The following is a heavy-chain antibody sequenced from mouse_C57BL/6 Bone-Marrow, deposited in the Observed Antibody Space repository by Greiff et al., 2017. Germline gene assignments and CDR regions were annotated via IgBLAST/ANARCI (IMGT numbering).Heavy chain of an antibody. Sequence: VQLQQSGAELVRPGASVKLSCTASGFNIKDDSMHWVKQRPEQGLEWIGWFDPENGDTEYASKFQGKATITAEKSSNTAYLQLSSLTSEDTAVYYCTTSIGLRYYFDYWGQGTTLTVSS. V-gene: IGHV14-4*01. CDR2: FDPENGDT. D-gene: IGHD2-2*01. J-gene: IGHJ2*01. CDR1: GFNIKDDS. CDR3: TTSIGLRYYFDY.